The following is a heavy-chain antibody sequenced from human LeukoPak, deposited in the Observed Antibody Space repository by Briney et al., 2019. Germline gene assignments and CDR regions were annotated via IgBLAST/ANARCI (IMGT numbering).Heavy chain of an antibody. CDR1: GFTFSSYA. J-gene: IGHJ4*02. D-gene: IGHD3-22*01. Sequence: PGGSLRLSCAASGFTFSSYAMSWVRQAPGKGLEWVSYISSSGSTIYYADSVKGRFTISRDNAKNSLYLQMNSLRAEDTAVYYCAREEDYDGSGSYGPFDYWGQGTLVTVSS. V-gene: IGHV3-48*03. CDR3: AREEDYDGSGSYGPFDY. CDR2: ISSSGSTI.